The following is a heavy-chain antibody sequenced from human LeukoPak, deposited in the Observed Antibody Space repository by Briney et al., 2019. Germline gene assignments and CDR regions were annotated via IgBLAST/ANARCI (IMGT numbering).Heavy chain of an antibody. D-gene: IGHD3-22*01. CDR1: GGSISSGDYY. CDR3: ASLPNFYDSLLDY. Sequence: PSETLSLTCTVSGGSISSGDYYWSWIRQPPGKGLEWIGYIYYTGSTYYNPSLKSRVTISLDTSKNQFSLKLSSVTAADTAVYYCASLPNFYDSLLDYWGQGTLVTVSS. CDR2: IYYTGST. V-gene: IGHV4-30-4*01. J-gene: IGHJ4*02.